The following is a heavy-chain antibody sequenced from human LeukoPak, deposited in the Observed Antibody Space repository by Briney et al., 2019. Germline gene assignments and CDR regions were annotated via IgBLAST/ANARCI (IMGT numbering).Heavy chain of an antibody. CDR2: IKSDGSST. J-gene: IGHJ6*03. CDR3: AKDSGPYYYYYYMDV. V-gene: IGHV3-74*01. Sequence: GGSLRLSCAASGFTFSSYWMHWVRQAPGKGLVWVSRIKSDGSSTTYADSVKGRFTISRDNSKNTLYLQMNSLRAEDTAVYYCAKDSGPYYYYYYMDVWGKGTTVTISS. CDR1: GFTFSSYW.